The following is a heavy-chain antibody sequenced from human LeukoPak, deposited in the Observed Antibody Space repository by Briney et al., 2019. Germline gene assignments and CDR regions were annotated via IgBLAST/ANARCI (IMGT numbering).Heavy chain of an antibody. CDR3: ASRRTYYDFWSGYYEVVYYYYGMDV. CDR1: GGTFSSYA. V-gene: IGHV1-69*01. J-gene: IGHJ6*02. Sequence: SVTVSCKASGGTFSSYAISWVRQAPGQGLEWMGGIIPIFGTANYAQKFQGRVTITADESTSTAYMELSSLRSEDTAVYYCASRRTYYDFWSGYYEVVYYYYGMDVWGQGTTVTVSS. CDR2: IIPIFGTA. D-gene: IGHD3-3*01.